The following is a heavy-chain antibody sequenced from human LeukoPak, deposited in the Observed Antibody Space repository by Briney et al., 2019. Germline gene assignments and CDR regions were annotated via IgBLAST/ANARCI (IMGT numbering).Heavy chain of an antibody. CDR2: ISSSSSYI. V-gene: IGHV3-21*01. Sequence: GGSLRLSCAASGFTFSSYNMNWVRQAPGKGLEWVSFISSSSSYIYYADSVKGRFTISRDNAKNSLYLQMNNLRAEDTAVYYCAKDRCSNGIGCYYYYMDVWGKGTTVTISS. J-gene: IGHJ6*03. CDR3: AKDRCSNGIGCYYYYMDV. CDR1: GFTFSSYN. D-gene: IGHD2-8*01.